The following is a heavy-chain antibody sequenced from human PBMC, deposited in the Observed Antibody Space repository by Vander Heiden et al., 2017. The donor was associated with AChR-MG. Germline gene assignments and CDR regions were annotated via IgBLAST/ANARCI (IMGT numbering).Heavy chain of an antibody. CDR3: VRGRRWLQRSFDY. Sequence: QVQLQQWGAGLLKPSETLSLTCAVHGGSFSGYYWTWIRQPPGKGLELIGEITHSGSNNYNQSLKSRVTISVDTSKNQFSLKLSSVTAADTAVYYCVRGRRWLQRSFDYWGQGTLVTVSS. CDR2: ITHSGSN. V-gene: IGHV4-34*01. J-gene: IGHJ4*02. CDR1: GGSFSGYY. D-gene: IGHD5-18*01.